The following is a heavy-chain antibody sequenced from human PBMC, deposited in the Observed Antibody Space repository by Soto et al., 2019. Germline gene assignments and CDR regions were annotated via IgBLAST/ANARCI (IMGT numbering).Heavy chain of an antibody. CDR2: ISGSGDST. V-gene: IGHV3-23*01. D-gene: IGHD5-18*01. CDR3: AKDFFVGGFTYGFSDY. J-gene: IGHJ4*02. CDR1: GFTFTTYA. Sequence: PGGSLRLSCAASGFTFTTYAMNWVRQAPGKGLEWVSGISGSGDSTYYADSVRGRFTISRDNSKNTLYLQMNSLRAEDTAVYYCAKDFFVGGFTYGFSDYWGQGTLVTVSS.